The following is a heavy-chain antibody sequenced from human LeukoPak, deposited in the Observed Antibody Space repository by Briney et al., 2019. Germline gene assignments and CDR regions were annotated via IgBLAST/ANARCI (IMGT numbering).Heavy chain of an antibody. CDR2: ISGSGGST. CDR1: GFTFSSYA. CDR3: VLVAPAGHYFDY. Sequence: GGSLRLSCAASGFTFSSYAMSWVRQAPGKGLEWVSAISGSGGSTYYADSVKGRFTISRDNSRNTLYLQMNSLRAEDTAVYYCVLVAPAGHYFDYWGQGTLVTVSS. J-gene: IGHJ4*02. V-gene: IGHV3-23*01. D-gene: IGHD6-13*01.